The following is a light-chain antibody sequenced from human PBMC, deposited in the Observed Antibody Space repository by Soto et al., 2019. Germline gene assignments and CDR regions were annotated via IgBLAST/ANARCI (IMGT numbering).Light chain of an antibody. Sequence: LTQPPSASGTPGQWVTISCSGSSSNIGSNYVYWYQQLPGTAPKLLIYRNNQRPSGVPDRFSGSKSGTSASLAISGLRSEDEADYYCAAWDDSLSGAVFGGGTQLTVL. V-gene: IGLV1-47*01. J-gene: IGLJ7*01. CDR3: AAWDDSLSGAV. CDR2: RNN. CDR1: SSNIGSNY.